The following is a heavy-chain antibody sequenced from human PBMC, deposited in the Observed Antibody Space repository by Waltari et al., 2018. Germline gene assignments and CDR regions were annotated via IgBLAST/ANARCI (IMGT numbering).Heavy chain of an antibody. D-gene: IGHD1-26*01. CDR1: GFTFSSYA. Sequence: QVQLVESGGGVVQPGRSLRLSCAASGFTFSSYAMHWVRQAPGKGLEWVAVISYDGSNKYYADSVKGRFTISRDNSKNTLYLQMNSLRAEDTAVYYCASGPQEWEAFDIWGQGTMVTVSS. CDR2: ISYDGSNK. J-gene: IGHJ3*02. CDR3: ASGPQEWEAFDI. V-gene: IGHV3-30*01.